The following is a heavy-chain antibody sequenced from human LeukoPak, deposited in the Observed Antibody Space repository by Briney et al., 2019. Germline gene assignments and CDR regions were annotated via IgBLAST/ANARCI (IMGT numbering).Heavy chain of an antibody. CDR2: INPNTGGT. Sequence: ASVKVSCKASGYTFTDYYMHWVRQAPGQGLEWMGWINPNTGGTNYAQKFQGRVTMTRDTSITTAYMELSTLRFDDTAIYYCARYGYNMDVWGKGTTVTVSS. J-gene: IGHJ6*03. D-gene: IGHD3-10*01. CDR3: ARYGYNMDV. V-gene: IGHV1-2*02. CDR1: GYTFTDYY.